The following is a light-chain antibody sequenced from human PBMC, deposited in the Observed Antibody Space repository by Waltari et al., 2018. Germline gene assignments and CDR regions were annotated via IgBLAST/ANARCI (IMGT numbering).Light chain of an antibody. CDR1: SHDVGKYNL. J-gene: IGLJ2*01. CDR3: CSYGGSFDPYLV. CDR2: EVT. V-gene: IGLV2-23*02. Sequence: SALTQPASVSGSPGQSITMSCLGTSHDVGKYNLVYWYQQHPGKVPKLIIYEVTKRPSGISNRFSGSKSGSTASLTISGLQAEDEADYYCCSYGGSFDPYLVFGEGTKLTVL.